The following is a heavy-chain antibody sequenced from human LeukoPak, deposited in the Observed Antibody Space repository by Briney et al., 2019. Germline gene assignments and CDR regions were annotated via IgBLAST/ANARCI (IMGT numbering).Heavy chain of an antibody. CDR2: INHSGST. D-gene: IGHD3-22*01. CDR3: ARAGGYYDSGWFDP. V-gene: IGHV4-34*01. J-gene: IGHJ5*02. Sequence: SETLSLTCAVYGGSFSGYYWSWVRQPPGKGLEWIGEINHSGSTNYNPSLKSRVTISVDTSKNQFSLKLSSVTAADTAVYYCARAGGYYDSGWFDPWGQGTLVTVSS. CDR1: GGSFSGYY.